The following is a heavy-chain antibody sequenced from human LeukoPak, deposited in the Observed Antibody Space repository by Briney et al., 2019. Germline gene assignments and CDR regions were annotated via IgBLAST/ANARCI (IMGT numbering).Heavy chain of an antibody. CDR2: IYTSGST. CDR3: ARDGKWDSSGYFMEYFDY. Sequence: SETLSLTCTVSGGSISSYYWSWIRQPPGKGLGWIGYIYTSGSTNYNPSLKSRVTISVDTSKNQFSLKLSSVPAADTAVYSCARDGKWDSSGYFMEYFDYWGQGTLVTVSS. CDR1: GGSISSYY. D-gene: IGHD3-22*01. V-gene: IGHV4-4*09. J-gene: IGHJ4*02.